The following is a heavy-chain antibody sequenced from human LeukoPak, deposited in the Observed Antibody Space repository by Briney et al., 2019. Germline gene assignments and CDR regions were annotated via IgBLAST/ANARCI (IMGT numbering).Heavy chain of an antibody. CDR1: GFTFSSYS. J-gene: IGHJ4*02. V-gene: IGHV3-21*01. CDR2: ISSSSSYI. D-gene: IGHD1-1*01. CDR3: ARGRRTTGPFDY. Sequence: GGSLRLSCAASGFTFSSYSMNWVRQAPGKGLEWVSSISSSSSYIYYADSVKGRFTISRDNAKNSLYLQMNSLRAEGTAVYYCARGRRTTGPFDYWGQGTLVTVSS.